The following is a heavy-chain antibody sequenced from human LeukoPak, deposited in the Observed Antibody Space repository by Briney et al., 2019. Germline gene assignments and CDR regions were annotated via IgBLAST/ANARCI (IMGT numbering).Heavy chain of an antibody. CDR2: INSDGSTT. J-gene: IGHJ4*02. CDR1: GFTFSSHW. D-gene: IGHD3-10*01. V-gene: IGHV3-74*01. CDR3: ASLGYASGKIDY. Sequence: GGSLRLSCAASGFTFSSHWMHWVRQAPGKGLLWVSRINSDGSTTSYADSVKGRFTISRDNAKNTLYLQINSLRAEDTAVYYCASLGYASGKIDYWGQGTLVTVSS.